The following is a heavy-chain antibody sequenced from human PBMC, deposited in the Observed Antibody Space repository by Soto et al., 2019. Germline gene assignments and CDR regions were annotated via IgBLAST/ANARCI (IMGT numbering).Heavy chain of an antibody. Sequence: QVQLVQSGAEEKKPGASVQVSCKASGYTFTSYAMRWVRQAPGQRREWMGWINAGNGNTKHSQKFQGRVTITRHTSASTAYMELSSPRSEDTAVYYCARHIAVGGSFDPWGQGTLVTVSS. D-gene: IGHD6-19*01. J-gene: IGHJ5*02. CDR3: ARHIAVGGSFDP. V-gene: IGHV1-3*05. CDR2: INAGNGNT. CDR1: GYTFTSYA.